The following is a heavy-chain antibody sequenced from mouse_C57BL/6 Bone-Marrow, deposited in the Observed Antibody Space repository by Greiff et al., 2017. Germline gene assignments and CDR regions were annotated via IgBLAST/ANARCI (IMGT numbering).Heavy chain of an antibody. CDR3: AYYSNYWFAY. Sequence: VQLQQSGADLVRPGASVKLSCTASGFNIKDDYMHWVKQRPEQGLEWIGWIDPENGDTEYASKFQGKATITADTSSNTAYLQLSSLTSEDTAVYYCAYYSNYWFAYWGQGTLVTVSA. D-gene: IGHD2-5*01. CDR2: IDPENGDT. CDR1: GFNIKDDY. J-gene: IGHJ3*01. V-gene: IGHV14-4*01.